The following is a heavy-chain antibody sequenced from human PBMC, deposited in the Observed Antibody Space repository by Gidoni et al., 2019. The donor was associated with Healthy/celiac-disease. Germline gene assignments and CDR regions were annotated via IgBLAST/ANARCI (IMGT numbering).Heavy chain of an antibody. CDR1: GFTFSSYA. J-gene: IGHJ4*02. CDR3: AGKGATFDD. V-gene: IGHV3-30-3*01. Sequence: QVQLVESVGGVVQPVRSLSLSCAASGFTFSSYAMHWVRQAPGKGLEWVAVISYDGSKKYEADSVKGRFTISRDNSKNTLYLQMNSLRAEDTAVYYCAGKGATFDDWGQGTLVTVSS. D-gene: IGHD1-26*01. CDR2: ISYDGSKK.